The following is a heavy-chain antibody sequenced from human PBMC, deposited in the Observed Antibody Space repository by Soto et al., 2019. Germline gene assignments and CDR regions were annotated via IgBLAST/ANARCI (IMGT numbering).Heavy chain of an antibody. CDR1: GFTFSSYA. J-gene: IGHJ4*02. Sequence: EVQLLESGGGLVQPGGSLRLSCAASGFTFSSYAMNWVRQAPGKGLEWVSTISGSGGDTYYADSVKGRFSISRDNSKYTLSLQRDSLRAEDTAVYYCAKGGRSSSGLDFDYWGQGTLVTVSS. V-gene: IGHV3-23*01. CDR3: AKGGRSSSGLDFDY. D-gene: IGHD6-6*01. CDR2: ISGSGGDT.